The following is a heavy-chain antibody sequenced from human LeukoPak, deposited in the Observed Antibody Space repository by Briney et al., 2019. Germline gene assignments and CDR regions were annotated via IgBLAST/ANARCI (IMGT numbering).Heavy chain of an antibody. CDR2: INYIRTT. V-gene: IGHV4-59*08. J-gene: IGHJ6*02. D-gene: IGHD6-13*01. Sequence: SETLSLTCTVSGGSISSYYWNWIRQPPGKGLEWIGYINYIRTTDYNPSLKSRVTISLDTSKNRFSLKLSSVTAADTAMYYCARSYSSSDHYYYYGMDVWGQGTTVAVSS. CDR1: GGSISSYY. CDR3: ARSYSSSDHYYYYGMDV.